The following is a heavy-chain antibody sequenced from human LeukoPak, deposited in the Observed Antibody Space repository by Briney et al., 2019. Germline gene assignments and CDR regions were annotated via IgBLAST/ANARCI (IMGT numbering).Heavy chain of an antibody. CDR2: INHSGST. J-gene: IGHJ4*02. Sequence: SETLSLTCTVSGDSINSGDFYWTWIRQPPGKGLEWIGEINHSGSTNYNPSLKSRVTISVDTSKNQFSLKLSSVTAADTAVYYCARLHNIAARPDYWGQGTLVTVSS. CDR1: GDSINSGDFY. CDR3: ARLHNIAARPDY. V-gene: IGHV4-34*01. D-gene: IGHD6-6*01.